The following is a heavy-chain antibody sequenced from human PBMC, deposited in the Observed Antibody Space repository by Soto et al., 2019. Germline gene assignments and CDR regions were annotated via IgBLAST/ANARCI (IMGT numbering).Heavy chain of an antibody. CDR2: INPSGGST. CDR3: VRADSSGYYY. CDR1: GYTFTSYG. D-gene: IGHD3-22*01. J-gene: IGHJ4*02. Sequence: ASVKVSCKASGYTFTSYGISWVRQAPGQGLEWMGIINPSGGSTSYTQKFQGRVTMTRDTSTSTVYMELSSLRSEDTAVYYCVRADSSGYYYWGQGTLVTVSS. V-gene: IGHV1-46*03.